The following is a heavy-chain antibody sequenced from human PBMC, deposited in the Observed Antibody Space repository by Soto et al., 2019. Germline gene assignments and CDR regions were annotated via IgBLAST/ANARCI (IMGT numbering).Heavy chain of an antibody. D-gene: IGHD3-22*01. V-gene: IGHV3-23*01. CDR3: AKDFIYDSDGYYYVSAFDF. Sequence: GGSLRLSCAASRFIFNSYGMSWVRQAPGMGLEWVSTISGSGGFIYYADSVKGRFTISRDNSKHTLHLQMNSLRAEDTAVYYCAKDFIYDSDGYYYVSAFDFWGQGTMVTVSS. CDR2: ISGSGGFI. CDR1: RFIFNSYG. J-gene: IGHJ3*01.